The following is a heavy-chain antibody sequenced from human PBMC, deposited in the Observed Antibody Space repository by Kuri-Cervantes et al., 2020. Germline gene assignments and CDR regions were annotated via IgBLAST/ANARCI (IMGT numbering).Heavy chain of an antibody. CDR3: ARLSEGSGSYWGNSYYYYMDV. D-gene: IGHD3-10*01. CDR1: GGSVSSGSYW. CDR2: ISYSGST. Sequence: SETLSLTCTVSGGSVSSGSYWWSWIRQPPGKGLEWIGYISYSGSTNYNPSLKSRVTISVDTSKNHFPLKLSSVTAADTALYYCARLSEGSGSYWGNSYYYYMDVWGKGTTVTVSS. J-gene: IGHJ6*03. V-gene: IGHV4-61*03.